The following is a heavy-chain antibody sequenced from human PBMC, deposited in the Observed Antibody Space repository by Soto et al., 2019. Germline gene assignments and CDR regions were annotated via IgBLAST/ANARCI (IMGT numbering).Heavy chain of an antibody. D-gene: IGHD6-13*01. Sequence: QVQLVQSGSEVKKPGSSVKVSCKASVGTFSIYTISWVRQAPGQGLEWMGRVIPIFDVTSYAQRFQGRVTITAAKSTTTGYRALSSLRSEDTAVYYCARDRDNSNWPNFDYWGQGTLVTVSS. J-gene: IGHJ4*02. CDR3: ARDRDNSNWPNFDY. CDR2: VIPIFDVT. V-gene: IGHV1-69*02. CDR1: VGTFSIYT.